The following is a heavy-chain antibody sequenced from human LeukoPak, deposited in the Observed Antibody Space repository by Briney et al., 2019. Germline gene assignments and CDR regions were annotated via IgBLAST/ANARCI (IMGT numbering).Heavy chain of an antibody. CDR2: INHSGST. CDR1: GGSISSGGYY. J-gene: IGHJ6*02. Sequence: TSQTQSLTCTVSGGSISSGGYYWSWIRQHPGKGLEWIGEINHSGSTNYNPSLKSRVTISVDTSKNQFSLKLSSVTAADTAVYYCARTGVVAAEGYYYYGMDVWGQGTTVTVSS. D-gene: IGHD6-13*01. CDR3: ARTGVVAAEGYYYYGMDV. V-gene: IGHV4-31*03.